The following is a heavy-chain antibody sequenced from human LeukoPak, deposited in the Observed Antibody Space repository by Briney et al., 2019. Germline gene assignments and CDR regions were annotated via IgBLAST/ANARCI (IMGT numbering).Heavy chain of an antibody. V-gene: IGHV3-7*01. J-gene: IGHJ4*02. CDR2: IKQDGSEK. Sequence: QPGGSLRLSCEASGFTFSSYWMSWVRQAPGKGLEWVANIKQDGSEKYYVDSVKGRFTISRDNAKNSLYLQMNSLRAEDTAVYYCARARPFDYWGQGTLVTVSS. CDR1: GFTFSSYW. CDR3: ARARPFDY.